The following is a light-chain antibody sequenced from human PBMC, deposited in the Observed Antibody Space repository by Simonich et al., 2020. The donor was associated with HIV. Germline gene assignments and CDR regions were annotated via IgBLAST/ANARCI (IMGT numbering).Light chain of an antibody. CDR1: QSLLHSNGYNY. V-gene: IGKV2-28*01. CDR3: MQALQTPPT. Sequence: DIVMTQSPLSLPVPPGEPASISCRSSQSLLHSNGYNYLDWYLQKPGQSPQLLIYLGSNRASGVPDRFRGSGSGTDFTLKISRVEAEDVGVYYCMQALQTPPTFGQGTRLEIK. J-gene: IGKJ5*01. CDR2: LGS.